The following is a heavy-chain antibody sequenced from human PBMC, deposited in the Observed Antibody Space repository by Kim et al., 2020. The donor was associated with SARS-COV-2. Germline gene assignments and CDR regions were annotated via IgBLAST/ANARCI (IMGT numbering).Heavy chain of an antibody. V-gene: IGHV6-1*01. Sequence: SQTLSLTCDISGDSVSSNCAAWNWIRQSPSRGLEWLGRTYYRSKWYTDYALSVKGRITINPDTSKNQFSLQLNSVTPEDTAVYYCARDRQRAGTGVDYWGQGTLVTVSS. CDR1: GDSVSSNCAA. CDR2: TYYRSKWYT. CDR3: ARDRQRAGTGVDY. D-gene: IGHD6-19*01. J-gene: IGHJ4*02.